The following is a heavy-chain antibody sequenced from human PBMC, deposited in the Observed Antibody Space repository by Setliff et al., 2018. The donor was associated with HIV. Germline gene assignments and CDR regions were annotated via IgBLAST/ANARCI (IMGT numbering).Heavy chain of an antibody. CDR1: GVSISDHY. CDR2: IYSSGST. V-gene: IGHV4-4*09. D-gene: IGHD3-10*01. CDR3: ARHSGVASPNWFDP. Sequence: SETLSLTCFVSGVSISDHYWSWIRQPPGRGLEWIGYIYSSGSTNFNPPLQSRVTISVDTSKNQFSLKLSSVTAADTAVYYCARHSGVASPNWFDPWGQGTLVTVSS. J-gene: IGHJ5*02.